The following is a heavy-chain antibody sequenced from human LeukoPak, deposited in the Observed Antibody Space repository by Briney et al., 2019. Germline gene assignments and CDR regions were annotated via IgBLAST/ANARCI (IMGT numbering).Heavy chain of an antibody. CDR2: IYSGQNT. Sequence: PGGSLRLSCAASGFTVSSDFMSWVRQAPGKGLEWVSVIYSGQNTYYADSVKGRFTISGTNSNNTFYLQMNMRNVDDTAFYYSARGLEVSDPFGYWGQGTLVTVSS. CDR3: ARGLEVSDPFGY. J-gene: IGHJ4*02. V-gene: IGHV3-66*02. D-gene: IGHD2-21*01. CDR1: GFTVSSDF.